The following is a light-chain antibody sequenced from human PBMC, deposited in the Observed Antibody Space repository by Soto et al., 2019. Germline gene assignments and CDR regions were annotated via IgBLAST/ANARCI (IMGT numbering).Light chain of an antibody. CDR3: SSYTSSSTLRV. CDR1: SSDVGGYNY. CDR2: DVS. V-gene: IGLV2-14*01. Sequence: QSALTQPASVSGSPGQSITISCTGTSSDVGGYNYVSWYQQHPGKAPKLMIYDVSNRPSGVSNRFSGSKSGNTASLTSSGLHAEDEADYYCSSYTSSSTLRVFGTGTKLTVL. J-gene: IGLJ1*01.